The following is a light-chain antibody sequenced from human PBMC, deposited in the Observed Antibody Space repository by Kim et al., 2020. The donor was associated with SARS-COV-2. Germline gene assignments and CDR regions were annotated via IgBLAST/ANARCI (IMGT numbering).Light chain of an antibody. CDR3: AAWDDSLSGRV. CDR1: RSKVGSNT. J-gene: IGLJ3*02. Sequence: GQRVTIACSGSRSKVGSNTVNWYQHLPGTAPKVLMYTDNERPSGVPDRFSGSKSGTSASLVISALQSEDEADYYCAAWDDSLSGRVFGGGTQLTVL. CDR2: TDN. V-gene: IGLV1-44*01.